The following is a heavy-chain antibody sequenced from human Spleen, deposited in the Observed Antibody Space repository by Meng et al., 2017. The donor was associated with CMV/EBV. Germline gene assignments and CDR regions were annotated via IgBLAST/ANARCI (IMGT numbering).Heavy chain of an antibody. V-gene: IGHV4-4*07. CDR1: GGSISSYY. J-gene: IGHJ4*02. D-gene: IGHD5-18*01. Sequence: QVQLQEAGPGLVKPPATLSLTCTVAGGSISSYYWSWIRQPAGKGLEWIGRIYTSGSTNYNPSLKSRVTMSVDTSKNQFSLKLSSVTAADTAVYYCARDGGPDTAMDYFDYWGQGTLVTVSS. CDR3: ARDGGPDTAMDYFDY. CDR2: IYTSGST.